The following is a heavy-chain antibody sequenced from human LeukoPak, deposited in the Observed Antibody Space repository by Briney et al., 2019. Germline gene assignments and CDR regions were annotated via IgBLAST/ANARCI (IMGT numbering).Heavy chain of an antibody. CDR3: AKDRQLHDYGGNSYYFDY. J-gene: IGHJ4*02. D-gene: IGHD4-23*01. Sequence: GRSLRLSCAASGFTFSSYGMHWVRQAPGKGLEWVAVIWYDESNKYYADSVKGRFTISRDNSKNTLYLQMNSLRAEDTAVYYCAKDRQLHDYGGNSYYFDYWGQGTLVTVSS. CDR2: IWYDESNK. V-gene: IGHV3-33*06. CDR1: GFTFSSYG.